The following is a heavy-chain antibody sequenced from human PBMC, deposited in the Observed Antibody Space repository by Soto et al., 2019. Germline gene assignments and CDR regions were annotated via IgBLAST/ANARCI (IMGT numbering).Heavy chain of an antibody. CDR2: ISSSSNYV. D-gene: IGHD2-2*02. V-gene: IGHV3-21*02. Sequence: EVQLVESGGGLVKPGGSLRLSCVGSGFIFRNHGMNWVRQAPGKGQEWVSSISSSSNYVHYVDSVKGRFTISRDNDENSLFLQMNSLRAEDTAVYFCARVGRLYDPLDYWGQGTLVTVSS. J-gene: IGHJ4*02. CDR1: GFIFRNHG. CDR3: ARVGRLYDPLDY.